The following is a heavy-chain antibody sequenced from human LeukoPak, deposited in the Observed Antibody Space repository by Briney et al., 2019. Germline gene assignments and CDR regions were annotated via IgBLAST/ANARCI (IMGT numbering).Heavy chain of an antibody. CDR1: GFTFSSYA. D-gene: IGHD3-22*01. CDR2: ISGSSDNT. Sequence: GGSLRLSCAASGFTFSSYAMSWVRQAPGKGLEWVSGISGSSDNTYYADSVKGRFTISRDKSKNTLYVQVNSLGTEDTAAYYCAKGSYYDSSGSFYFDYWGQGTLVTVSS. V-gene: IGHV3-23*01. J-gene: IGHJ4*02. CDR3: AKGSYYDSSGSFYFDY.